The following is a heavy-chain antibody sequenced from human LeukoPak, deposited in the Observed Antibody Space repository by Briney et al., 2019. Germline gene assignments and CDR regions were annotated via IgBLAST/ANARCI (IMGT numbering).Heavy chain of an antibody. D-gene: IGHD6-13*01. J-gene: IGHJ4*02. CDR3: ARDLTQLALFDY. CDR1: GFTFSNYG. V-gene: IGHV3-33*01. CDR2: IWYDGSNQ. Sequence: PGGSLKLSCAASGFTFSNYGMHWVRQAPGKGLEWVAVIWYDGSNQYYADSVKGRVTLSRDNSKNTLFLQMNSLRREDTAVYFCARDLTQLALFDYWGQGTLVTVSS.